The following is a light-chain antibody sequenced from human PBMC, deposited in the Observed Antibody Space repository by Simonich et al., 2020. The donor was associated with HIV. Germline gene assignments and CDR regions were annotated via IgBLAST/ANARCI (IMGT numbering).Light chain of an antibody. CDR1: SSDVGSYNL. V-gene: IGLV2-23*01. Sequence: QSALTQPASVSGSPGQSITISCTGTSSDVGSYNLVSWYQQHPGKAPKIMIYEGSKRPSGVSNRFSGSKSGNMASLTISGLQAEDEADYYCCSYAGSSTVVFGGGTKLTVL. CDR3: CSYAGSSTVV. J-gene: IGLJ2*01. CDR2: EGS.